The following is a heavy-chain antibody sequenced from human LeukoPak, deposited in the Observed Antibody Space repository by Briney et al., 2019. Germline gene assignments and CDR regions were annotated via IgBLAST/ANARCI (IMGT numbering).Heavy chain of an antibody. CDR2: ISYDGSNK. J-gene: IGHJ4*02. V-gene: IGHV3-30*03. D-gene: IGHD1-26*01. CDR3: ARDCLPWRRGSYHFDY. CDR1: GFTFSSYG. Sequence: GGSLRLSCAASGFTFSSYGMHWVRQAPGKGLEWVAVISYDGSNKYYADSVKGRFTISRDNSKNTLYLQMNSLRAEDTAVYYCARDCLPWRRGSYHFDYWGQGTLVTVSS.